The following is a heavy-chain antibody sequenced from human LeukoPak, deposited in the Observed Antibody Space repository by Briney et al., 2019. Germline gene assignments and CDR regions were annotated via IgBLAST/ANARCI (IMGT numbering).Heavy chain of an antibody. CDR3: ARILLWFGERMDV. J-gene: IGHJ6*02. Sequence: ASVKVSCKASGGTFSSYAISWARQAPGQGLEWMGGIIPIFGTANYAQKFQGRVTMTRNTSISTAYMELSSLRSEDTAVYYCARILLWFGERMDVWGQGTTVTVSS. D-gene: IGHD3-10*01. V-gene: IGHV1-69*05. CDR2: IIPIFGTA. CDR1: GGTFSSYA.